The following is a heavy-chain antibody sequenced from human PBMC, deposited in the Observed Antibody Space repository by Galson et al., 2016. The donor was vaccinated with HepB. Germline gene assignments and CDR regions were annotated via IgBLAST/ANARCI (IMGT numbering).Heavy chain of an antibody. CDR1: GFNFRAYA. CDR2: IDDGGART. D-gene: IGHD3-10*01. Sequence: SLRLSCAASGFNFRAYAMTWVRQAPRKGLEWVSAIDDGGARTSYADSVKGRLTISRDNSRNFLYLQMNSLRAEDTAVYYCAKEKGLGWFGGGSDSWGQGTQVTVSS. CDR3: AKEKGLGWFGGGSDS. V-gene: IGHV3-23*01. J-gene: IGHJ4*02.